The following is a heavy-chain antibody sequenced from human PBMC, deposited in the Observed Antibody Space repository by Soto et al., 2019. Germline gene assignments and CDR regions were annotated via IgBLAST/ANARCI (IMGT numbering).Heavy chain of an antibody. V-gene: IGHV4-39*01. CDR2: IYYSGST. CDR1: GGSISSSSYY. Sequence: QLQLQESGPGLVKPSENLSLTCTVSGGSISSSSYYWGWIRQPPGKGLEWIASIYYSGSTYYNPSLKSRVTISVDTSKNQFSLKLNSVTAADTAVYYCARLSSDYGDYYFDYWGQGTLVTVSS. CDR3: ARLSSDYGDYYFDY. J-gene: IGHJ4*02. D-gene: IGHD4-17*01.